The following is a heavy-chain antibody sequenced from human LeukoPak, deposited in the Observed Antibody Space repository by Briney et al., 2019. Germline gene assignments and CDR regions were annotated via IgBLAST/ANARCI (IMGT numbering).Heavy chain of an antibody. Sequence: SQTLSLTCAISGDSVSSNSAAWNWLRQSPSRGLEWLGRTYYRSKWYNDYAVSVKSRITINPDTSKNQFSLQLNSVTPEDTAVYYCARRGGYSYGGSYYYYYYYMDVWGKGTTVTVSS. CDR2: TYYRSKWYN. V-gene: IGHV6-1*01. J-gene: IGHJ6*03. CDR3: ARRGGYSYGGSYYYYYYYMDV. D-gene: IGHD5-18*01. CDR1: GDSVSSNSAA.